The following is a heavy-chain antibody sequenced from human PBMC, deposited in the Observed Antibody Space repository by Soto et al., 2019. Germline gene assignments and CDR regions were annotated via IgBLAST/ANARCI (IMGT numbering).Heavy chain of an antibody. CDR3: ARQDIVLVPAASPLAYYYYGMDV. J-gene: IGHJ6*02. CDR1: GGSVSSGSYY. V-gene: IGHV4-61*01. D-gene: IGHD2-2*01. CDR2: IYYSGST. Sequence: QVQLQESGPGLVKPSETLSLTCTVSGGSVSSGSYYWSWIRQPPGKGLEWIGYIYYSGSTNYNPSRKGRVPISVDTSKNQFSLKLSSVTAADTAVYYCARQDIVLVPAASPLAYYYYGMDVWGQGTTVTVSS.